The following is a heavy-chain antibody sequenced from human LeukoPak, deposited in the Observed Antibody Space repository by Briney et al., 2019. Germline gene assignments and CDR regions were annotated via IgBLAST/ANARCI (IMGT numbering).Heavy chain of an antibody. CDR3: ARGGRPDY. Sequence: PGGSLRLSCATSGFTFSSSWMSWVRQAPGKGLECVANIKEDGREKYYVDPVKGRFTISRDNAKNSLYLQMSSLRAEDTAVYYCARGGRPDYWGQGTLVTVSS. CDR1: GFTFSSSW. V-gene: IGHV3-7*01. J-gene: IGHJ4*02. CDR2: IKEDGREK. D-gene: IGHD3-10*01.